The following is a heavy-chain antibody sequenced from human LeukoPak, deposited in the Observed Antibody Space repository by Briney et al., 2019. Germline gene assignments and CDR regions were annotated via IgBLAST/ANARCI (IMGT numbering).Heavy chain of an antibody. D-gene: IGHD4-17*01. CDR2: IYYSGTT. Sequence: SETLSLTCTVSGGSISSHYGSWIRQPPGKGLEWIGYIYYSGTTKFNPSLKSRVTISVDTSKNQLSLKLSSVTAADTAVYYCATFPYGDRAFDFWGQGALVTVSS. CDR3: ATFPYGDRAFDF. J-gene: IGHJ4*02. V-gene: IGHV4-59*08. CDR1: GGSISSHY.